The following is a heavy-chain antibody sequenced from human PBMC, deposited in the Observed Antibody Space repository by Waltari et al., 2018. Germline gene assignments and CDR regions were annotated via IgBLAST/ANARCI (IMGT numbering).Heavy chain of an antibody. CDR2: ISAYNGDT. V-gene: IGHV1-18*01. Sequence: QVQLVQSGSEVKKPGASVRVSCKTSGYTFNSYSVTWLRQAPGQGLEWMGWISAYNGDTKYVESLEGRVTMTRDTSTTTVYMELRSLRSDDTAVYYCARDGGRSGISYWGQGTLVTVSS. CDR1: GYTFNSYS. D-gene: IGHD6-19*01. J-gene: IGHJ4*02. CDR3: ARDGGRSGISY.